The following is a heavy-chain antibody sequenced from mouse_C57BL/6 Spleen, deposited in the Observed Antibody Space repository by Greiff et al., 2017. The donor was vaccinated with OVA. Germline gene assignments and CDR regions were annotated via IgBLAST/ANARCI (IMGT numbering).Heavy chain of an antibody. CDR1: GYTFTSYW. CDR2: IYPSDSET. J-gene: IGHJ3*01. Sequence: QVQLQQPGAELVRPGSSVKLSCKASGYTFTSYWMDWVKLRPGQGLEWIGNIYPSDSETHYNQKFKDKATLTVDKSSSTAYMQLSSLTSEDSAVYYCARRDYGSSTFAYWGQGTLVTVSA. D-gene: IGHD1-1*01. V-gene: IGHV1-61*01. CDR3: ARRDYGSSTFAY.